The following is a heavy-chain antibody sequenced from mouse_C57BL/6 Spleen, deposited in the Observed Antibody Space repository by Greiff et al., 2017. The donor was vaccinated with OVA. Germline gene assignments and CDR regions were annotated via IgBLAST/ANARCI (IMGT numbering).Heavy chain of an antibody. J-gene: IGHJ1*03. D-gene: IGHD1-1*01. CDR1: GYTFTSYT. CDR2: INPSSGYT. V-gene: IGHV1-4*01. Sequence: VKLQQSGAELARPGASVKMSCKASGYTFTSYTMHWVKQRPGQGLEWIGYINPSSGYTKYNQKFKDKATLTADKSSSTAYMQLSSLTSEDSAVYYCARSPYYGSSHWYFDVWGTGTTVTVSS. CDR3: ARSPYYGSSHWYFDV.